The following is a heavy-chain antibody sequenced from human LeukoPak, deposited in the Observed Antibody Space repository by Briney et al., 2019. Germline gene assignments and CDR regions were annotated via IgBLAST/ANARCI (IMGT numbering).Heavy chain of an antibody. V-gene: IGHV3-30*04. CDR2: ISYDHSNT. J-gene: IGHJ4*02. Sequence: GGSLRLSCAASGFTFGSYAMHWVRQAPGKGLEWVAVISYDHSNTYYADSVKGRFTISRDNSENRLYLQMSSLRVEDTAVYYCARETYDGSGESSFLVDYWGQGTLVTVSS. CDR1: GFTFGSYA. D-gene: IGHD3-22*01. CDR3: ARETYDGSGESSFLVDY.